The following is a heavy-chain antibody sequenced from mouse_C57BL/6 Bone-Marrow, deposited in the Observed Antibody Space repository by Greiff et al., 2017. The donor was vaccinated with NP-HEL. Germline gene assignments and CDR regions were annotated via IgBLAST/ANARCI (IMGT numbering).Heavy chain of an antibody. J-gene: IGHJ1*03. CDR1: GFSLTSYG. Sequence: QVQLKQSGPGLVQPSQSLSITCTVSGFSLTSYGVHWVRQSPGTGLEWLGVIWSGGSTDYNAAFISRLSISKDNSKSQVFFKMNSLQADDTAIYYCARKPSGVYYGNLYWYFDVWGTGTTVTVSS. CDR2: IWSGGST. V-gene: IGHV2-2*01. CDR3: ARKPSGVYYGNLYWYFDV. D-gene: IGHD2-1*01.